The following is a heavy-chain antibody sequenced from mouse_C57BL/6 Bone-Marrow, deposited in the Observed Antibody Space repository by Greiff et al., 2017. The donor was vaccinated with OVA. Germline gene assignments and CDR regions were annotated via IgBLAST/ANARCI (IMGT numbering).Heavy chain of an antibody. V-gene: IGHV14-4*01. CDR1: GFNIKDDY. CDR3: TTDYCDY. Sequence: VQLQQSGAGLVRPGASVKLSCTASGFNIKDDYMHWVKQRPEQGLEWIGWIDPENGDTEYASKFQGKATITEDTPSNTAYLQLSSLTSEDTAVYYCTTDYCDYWGQGTTLTVSS. J-gene: IGHJ2*01. CDR2: IDPENGDT.